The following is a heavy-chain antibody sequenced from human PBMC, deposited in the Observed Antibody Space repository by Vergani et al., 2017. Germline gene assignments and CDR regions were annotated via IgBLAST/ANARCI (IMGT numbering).Heavy chain of an antibody. J-gene: IGHJ6*02. D-gene: IGHD2-2*01. CDR2: INPNSGGT. Sequence: QVQLVQSGAEVKKPGASVKVSCKASGYTFTGYYMHWVRQAPGQGLEWIGWINPNSGGTNYAQKFQGRVTMTRDTSISTAYMELSRLRSDDTAVYYCARGGYCSSTSCSGNGYYYGMDVWGQGTTVTVSS. V-gene: IGHV1-2*02. CDR1: GYTFTGYY. CDR3: ARGGYCSSTSCSGNGYYYGMDV.